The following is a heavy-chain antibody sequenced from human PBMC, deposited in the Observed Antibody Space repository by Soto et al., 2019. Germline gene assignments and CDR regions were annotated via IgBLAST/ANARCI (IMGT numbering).Heavy chain of an antibody. D-gene: IGHD6-19*01. CDR1: GFTFSSYG. CDR2: IWYDGSNK. CDR3: ARDRRQWLLRDAFDI. J-gene: IGHJ3*02. Sequence: HPGGSLRLSCAASGFTFSSYGMHWVRQAPGKGLEWVAVIWYDGSNKYYADSVKGRFTISRDNSKNTLYLQMNSLRAEDTAVYYCARDRRQWLLRDAFDIWGQGTMVTVSS. V-gene: IGHV3-33*01.